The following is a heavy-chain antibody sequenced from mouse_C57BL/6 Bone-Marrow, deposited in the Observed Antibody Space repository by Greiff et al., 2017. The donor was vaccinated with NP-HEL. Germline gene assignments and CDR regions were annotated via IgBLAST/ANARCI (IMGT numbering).Heavy chain of an antibody. V-gene: IGHV14-2*01. CDR1: GFNIKDYY. CDR3: ARSRAPIYYGNLRYAMDY. Sequence: VQLQQSGAELVKPGASVKLSCTASGFNIKDYYMHWVKQRTEQGLEWIGRIDPEDGETKYAPKFQGKATITEDTSYNTAYLQLSILTSEDTAVYYCARSRAPIYYGNLRYAMDYWGQGTSVTVSS. J-gene: IGHJ4*01. D-gene: IGHD2-1*01. CDR2: IDPEDGET.